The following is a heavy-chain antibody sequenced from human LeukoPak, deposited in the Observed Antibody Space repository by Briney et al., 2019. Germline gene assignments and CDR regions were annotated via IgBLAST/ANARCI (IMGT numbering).Heavy chain of an antibody. J-gene: IGHJ4*02. V-gene: IGHV4-34*01. CDR1: GKSFTFYY. Sequence: SETLSLTCGVSGKSFTFYYWSWIRQTPGKGLEWIGEVNHSGYTNMNPSLKSRVTNSVDTSKNQFALIMTSVTAADTAVYFCARMTTGHDYWGQGTLVTVSS. CDR2: VNHSGYT. CDR3: ARMTTGHDY. D-gene: IGHD4-17*01.